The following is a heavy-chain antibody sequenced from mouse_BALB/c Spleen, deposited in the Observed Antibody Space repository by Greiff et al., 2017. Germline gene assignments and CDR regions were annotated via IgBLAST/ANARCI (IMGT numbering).Heavy chain of an antibody. J-gene: IGHJ2*01. CDR2: IDPANGNT. CDR3: ARRDYNYGSSYDY. CDR1: GFNIKDTY. Sequence: EVQLQQSGAELVKPGASVKLSCTASGFNIKDTYMHWVKQRPEQGLEWIGRIDPANGNTKYDPKFQGKATITADTSSNTAYLQLSSLTSEDTAVYYCARRDYNYGSSYDYWGQGTTLTVSS. V-gene: IGHV14-3*02. D-gene: IGHD1-1*01.